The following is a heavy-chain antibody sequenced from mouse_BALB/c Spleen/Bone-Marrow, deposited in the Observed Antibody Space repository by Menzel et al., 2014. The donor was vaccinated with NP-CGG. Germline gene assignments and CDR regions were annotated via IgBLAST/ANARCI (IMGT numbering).Heavy chain of an antibody. Sequence: LQQSGSELVRPGASVKLSCEASGYTFTSYWMHWVKQRHGQGLEWIGNIYPGSGSTNYDEKFKSKGTLTVDTSSSTAYMHLSSLTSEDSAVYYCTRGVGNYWYFDVWGAGTTVTVSS. D-gene: IGHD2-1*01. CDR3: TRGVGNYWYFDV. CDR2: IYPGSGST. J-gene: IGHJ1*01. V-gene: IGHV1S22*01. CDR1: GYTFTSYW.